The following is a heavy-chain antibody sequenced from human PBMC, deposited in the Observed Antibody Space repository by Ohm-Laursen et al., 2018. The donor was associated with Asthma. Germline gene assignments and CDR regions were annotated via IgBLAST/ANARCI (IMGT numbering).Heavy chain of an antibody. CDR3: AGEYGSGTDSFFRYGMDV. CDR2: ISYDGSNK. V-gene: IGHV3-30*03. J-gene: IGHJ6*02. CDR1: GYSFSLYS. Sequence: SLRLSCSASGYSFSLYSIHWVRQAPGKGLEWVAVISYDGSNKYYGDSVKGRFTISRDNSKNTLYLQMNSLRAEDTAVYYCAGEYGSGTDSFFRYGMDVWGQGTTVTVSS. D-gene: IGHD3-10*01.